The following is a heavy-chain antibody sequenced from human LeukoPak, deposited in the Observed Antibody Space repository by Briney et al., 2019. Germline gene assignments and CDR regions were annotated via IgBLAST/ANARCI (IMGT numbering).Heavy chain of an antibody. J-gene: IGHJ1*01. V-gene: IGHV4-59*01. CDR3: ARPGRLVEYFQH. D-gene: IGHD3-9*01. CDR2: IYYSGST. Sequence: PSETLSLTCTVSGGSISSYYWSWIRQPPGKGLEWIGYIYYSGSTNYNPSLKSRVTISVDTSKNQFSLKLSSVTAADTAVYYCARPGRLVEYFQHWGQGTLVTVSS. CDR1: GGSISSYY.